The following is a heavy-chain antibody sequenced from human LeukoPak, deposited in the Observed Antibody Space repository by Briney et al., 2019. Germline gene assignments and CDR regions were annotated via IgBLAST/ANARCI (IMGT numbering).Heavy chain of an antibody. Sequence: ALVKVSCKASGYTFTIYGISWVRQAPGQGLEWMGWISAYNGNTNYAQKLQGRVTMTTDTSTSTAYMELRSLRSDDTAVYYCAREQTFDWLLSLDAFDIWGQGTMVTVSS. CDR3: AREQTFDWLLSLDAFDI. V-gene: IGHV1-18*01. J-gene: IGHJ3*02. CDR1: GYTFTIYG. CDR2: ISAYNGNT. D-gene: IGHD3-9*01.